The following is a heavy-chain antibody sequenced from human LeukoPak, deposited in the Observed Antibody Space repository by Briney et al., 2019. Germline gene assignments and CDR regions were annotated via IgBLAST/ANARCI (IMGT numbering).Heavy chain of an antibody. D-gene: IGHD3-10*01. CDR1: GYTFTSYD. CDR3: ARNPVSTQWFGELSYWFDP. J-gene: IGHJ5*02. CDR2: MNPNSGNT. V-gene: IGHV1-8*01. Sequence: EASVKVSCKASGYTFTSYDINWVRQATGQGLEWMGWMNPNSGNTGYAQKFQGRVTMTRNTSISTAYMELSSLRSEDTAVYYCARNPVSTQWFGELSYWFDPWGQGTLVTVSS.